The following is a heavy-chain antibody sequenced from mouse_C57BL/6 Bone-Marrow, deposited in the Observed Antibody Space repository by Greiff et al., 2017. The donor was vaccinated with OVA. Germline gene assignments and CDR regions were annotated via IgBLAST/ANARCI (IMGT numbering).Heavy chain of an antibody. CDR1: GYTFTDYY. Sequence: EVQLQQSGPELVKPGASVKISCKASGYTFTDYYMNWVKQSHGKSLEWIGDINPNNGGTSYNQKFKGKATLTVDKSSSTAYMELRSLTSEDSAVYYCARGRNYGSSYEGYFDYWGQGTTLTVSS. J-gene: IGHJ2*01. V-gene: IGHV1-26*01. CDR3: ARGRNYGSSYEGYFDY. D-gene: IGHD1-1*01. CDR2: INPNNGGT.